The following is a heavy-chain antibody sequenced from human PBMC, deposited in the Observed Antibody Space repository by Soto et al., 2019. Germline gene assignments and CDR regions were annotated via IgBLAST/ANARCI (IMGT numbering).Heavy chain of an antibody. CDR1: GFTFRSFT. D-gene: IGHD6-13*01. Sequence: GGSLRLSCAASGFTFRSFTMNWVRQAPGKGLEWVSTISSNSAYIYYTDALRGRFTISRDNAKNSLHLQMNSLSAEDTAVYYCTRDASRDSSARAWFDPWGPGTLVTVSS. J-gene: IGHJ5*02. V-gene: IGHV3-21*01. CDR3: TRDASRDSSARAWFDP. CDR2: ISSNSAYI.